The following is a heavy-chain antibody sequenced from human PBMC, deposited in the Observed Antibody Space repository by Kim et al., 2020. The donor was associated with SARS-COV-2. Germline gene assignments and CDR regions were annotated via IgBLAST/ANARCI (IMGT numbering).Heavy chain of an antibody. CDR3: AKIGRTWATDD. CDR2: IHPTNSAA. V-gene: IGHV3-23*01. J-gene: IGHJ4*02. CDR1: GFTFINYA. D-gene: IGHD7-27*01. Sequence: GGSLRLSCVGSGFTFINYAMGWVRQGPERGLEWVSTIHPTNSAAFYAHSVRGRFAISRDNSRNTLYLEMDSLRADDTAVYYCAKIGRTWATDDGGQGPLVTVSA.